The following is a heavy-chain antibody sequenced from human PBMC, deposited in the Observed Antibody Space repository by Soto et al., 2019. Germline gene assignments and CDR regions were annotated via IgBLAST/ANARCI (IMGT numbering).Heavy chain of an antibody. V-gene: IGHV2-5*02. D-gene: IGHD3-9*01. CDR3: AHSRKSYYDILTGYNY. J-gene: IGHJ4*02. CDR2: IYWDDDK. Sequence: QITLKESGPTLVKPTQTLTLTCTFSGFSLSTSAMGVAWIRQPPGKALEWLALIYWDDDKRYSPSLRSRLTSNNDTSKNQEVLTMTNMDPVDTATYYCAHSRKSYYDILTGYNYWGQGTLVTVSS. CDR1: GFSLSTSAMG.